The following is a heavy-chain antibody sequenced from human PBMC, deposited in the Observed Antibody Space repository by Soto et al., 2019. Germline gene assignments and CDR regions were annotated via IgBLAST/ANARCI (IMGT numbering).Heavy chain of an antibody. Sequence: QVQLQESGPGLVKPSETLSLTCTVSSGSVISGSCYWSWIRQPPGKGLEWIGNTYYSGRTNSNPSLKSRVTISVDRAKNQFSLNLTSVTVADTAVYYCVRDLRFLYGACQPYYCYGMDVWGQGTTVTVSS. V-gene: IGHV4-61*01. CDR1: SGSVISGSCY. J-gene: IGHJ6*02. D-gene: IGHD2-21*02. CDR3: VRDLRFLYGACQPYYCYGMDV. CDR2: TYYSGRT.